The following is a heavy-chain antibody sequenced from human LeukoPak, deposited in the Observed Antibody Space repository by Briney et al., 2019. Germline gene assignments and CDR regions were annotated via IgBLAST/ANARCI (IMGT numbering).Heavy chain of an antibody. J-gene: IGHJ4*02. CDR1: GGSISSYY. CDR3: AKDIGVANYFDY. D-gene: IGHD3-16*02. CDR2: IYYSGST. V-gene: IGHV4-59*12. Sequence: SETLSLTCTVSGGSISSYYWSWIRQPPGKGLEWIGYIYYSGSTNYNPSLKSRVTISVGTSKNQFSLKLSSVTAADTAVYYCAKDIGVANYFDYWGQGTLVTVSS.